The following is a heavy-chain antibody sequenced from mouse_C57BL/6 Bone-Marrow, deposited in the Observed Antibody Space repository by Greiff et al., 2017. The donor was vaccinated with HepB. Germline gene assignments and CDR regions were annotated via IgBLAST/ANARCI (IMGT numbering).Heavy chain of an antibody. D-gene: IGHD2-3*01. CDR3: AREDGYYSAWFAY. J-gene: IGHJ3*01. CDR2: IYPRSGNT. Sequence: VQLQQSGAELARPGASVKLSCKASGYTFTSYGISWVKQRTGQGLEWIGEIYPRSGNTYYNEKFKGKATLTADKSSSTAYMELRSLTSEDSAVYFCAREDGYYSAWFAYWGQGTLVTVSA. CDR1: GYTFTSYG. V-gene: IGHV1-81*01.